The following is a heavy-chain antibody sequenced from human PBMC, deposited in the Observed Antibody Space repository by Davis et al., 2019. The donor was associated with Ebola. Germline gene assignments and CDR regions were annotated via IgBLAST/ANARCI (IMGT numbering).Heavy chain of an antibody. J-gene: IGHJ4*02. D-gene: IGHD3-22*01. CDR1: GYTFISYA. V-gene: IGHV1-18*01. CDR2: ISAYNGNT. Sequence: ASVKVSCKASGYTFISYAMNWVRQAPGQGLEWMGWISAYNGNTNYAQILQGRVTMTTDTSTGTAYMELRSLRSDDTAVYYCARGSTNYFDTSGYFGGYFDSWGQGTLVTVSS. CDR3: ARGSTNYFDTSGYFGGYFDS.